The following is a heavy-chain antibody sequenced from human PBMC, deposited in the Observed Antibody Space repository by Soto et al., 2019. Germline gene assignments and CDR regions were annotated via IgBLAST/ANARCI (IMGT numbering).Heavy chain of an antibody. Sequence: KTSETLSLTCTLSGGSVRAPDWWNWVRQSPDKGLEWIAEVHISGHSNYNPSLRSRVSVSIDSSKNQFYLNLNSVTAADTAIYCCARVRQGCSANNCYFDPWGQGTQVTVSS. CDR1: GGSVRAPDW. V-gene: IGHV4-4*01. J-gene: IGHJ5*01. D-gene: IGHD1-1*01. CDR2: VHISGHS. CDR3: ARVRQGCSANNCYFDP.